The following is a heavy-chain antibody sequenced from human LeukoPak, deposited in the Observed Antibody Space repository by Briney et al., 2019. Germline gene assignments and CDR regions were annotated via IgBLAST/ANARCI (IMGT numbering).Heavy chain of an antibody. CDR3: ARVLAYCSSTSCHDY. J-gene: IGHJ4*02. V-gene: IGHV1-2*02. CDR2: INPNSGAA. D-gene: IGHD2-2*01. CDR1: GYTFTAYH. Sequence: ASVKVSCKASGYTFTAYHLHWVRQAPGEGLEWLGWINPNSGAANYAQKFQGRVTMTRDTSISTAYMELSSLRSDDTAVYYCARVLAYCSSTSCHDYWGQGTLVTVYS.